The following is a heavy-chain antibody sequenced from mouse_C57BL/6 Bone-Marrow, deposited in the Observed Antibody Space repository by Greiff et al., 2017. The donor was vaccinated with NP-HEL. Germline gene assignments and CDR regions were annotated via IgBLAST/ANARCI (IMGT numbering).Heavy chain of an antibody. V-gene: IGHV1-55*01. CDR1: GYTFTSYW. CDR2: IYPGSGST. D-gene: IGHD4-1*01. J-gene: IGHJ3*01. Sequence: VQLQQPGAELVKPWASVKMSCKASGYTFTSYWLTCVKQRPGQGLEWIGDIYPGSGSTNYNEKFKSKATLTVDTSSSTAYMQLSSLTSEDSAVYYCARIDWAWFAYWGQGTLVTVSA. CDR3: ARIDWAWFAY.